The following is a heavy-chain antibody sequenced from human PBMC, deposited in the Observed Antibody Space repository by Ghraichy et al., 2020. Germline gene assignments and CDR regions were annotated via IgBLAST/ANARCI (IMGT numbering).Heavy chain of an antibody. CDR3: ARGRSWLTTILKVFDY. V-gene: IGHV4-34*01. Sequence: GSLRLSCAVYGGSFSGYYWSWIRQPPGKGLEWIGEINHSGSTNYNPSLKSRVTISVDTSKNQFSLKLSSVTAADTAVYYCARGRSWLTTILKVFDYWGQGTLVTVSS. CDR2: INHSGST. J-gene: IGHJ4*02. D-gene: IGHD4/OR15-4a*01. CDR1: GGSFSGYY.